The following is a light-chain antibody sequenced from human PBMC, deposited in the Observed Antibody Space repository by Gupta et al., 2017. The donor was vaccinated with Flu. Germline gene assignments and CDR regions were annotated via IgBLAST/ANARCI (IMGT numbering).Light chain of an antibody. V-gene: IGLV3-25*02. CDR3: PSADGSGTYV. Sequence: SYEMTPQSSVSVSPGQTARITCSGDTLSHKYIYWYQQKPGQAPVMLIYKDSETPSGIPERFSGTTSGTTATLTIGGVQTEDEAAYYCPSADGSGTYVFGSGTKFTVL. J-gene: IGLJ1*01. CDR1: TLSHKY. CDR2: KDS.